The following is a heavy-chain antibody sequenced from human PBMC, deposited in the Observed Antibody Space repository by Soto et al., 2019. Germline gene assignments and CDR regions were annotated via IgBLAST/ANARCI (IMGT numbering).Heavy chain of an antibody. CDR1: GFTFSSYA. D-gene: IGHD5-18*01. CDR3: VVHSYDS. J-gene: IGHJ5*02. CDR2: VSYDGSNK. Sequence: GGSLRLSCAASGFTFSSYAMHWVRQTPGKGLEWVAVVSYDGSNKYYADSVKGRFTISRDNSKNTLYLQMNSLRAEDTAVYYCVVHSYDSWGQGTLVTVSS. V-gene: IGHV3-30-3*01.